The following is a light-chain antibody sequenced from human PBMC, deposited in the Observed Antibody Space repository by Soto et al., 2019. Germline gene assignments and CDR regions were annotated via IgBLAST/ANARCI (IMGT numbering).Light chain of an antibody. CDR2: DTS. CDR1: TGAVTSGHY. CDR3: LLSYNGARLYV. V-gene: IGLV7-46*01. Sequence: QAVVTQEPSLTVSPGGTVTLTCGSSTGAVTSGHYPYWFQQKPGQAPRTLIYDTSNKHSWTPARFSGSLLGGKAALTLSGVQPEDEAEYYCLLSYNGARLYVFGTGTKVTVL. J-gene: IGLJ1*01.